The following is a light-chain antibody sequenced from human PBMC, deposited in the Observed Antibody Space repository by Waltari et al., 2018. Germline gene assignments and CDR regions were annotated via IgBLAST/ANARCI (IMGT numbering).Light chain of an antibody. Sequence: QSVLTQPPSVSAAPGQSVAISCSGSSSNIGLNSVSWYQQLPRTAPHLLIYDNNKRPSGIPDRFSGSKSGTSATLDITGLQTGDEAEYYCGTWDSSLGGAVFGGGTDLTVI. V-gene: IGLV1-51*01. CDR3: GTWDSSLGGAV. CDR1: SSNIGLNS. J-gene: IGLJ3*02. CDR2: DNN.